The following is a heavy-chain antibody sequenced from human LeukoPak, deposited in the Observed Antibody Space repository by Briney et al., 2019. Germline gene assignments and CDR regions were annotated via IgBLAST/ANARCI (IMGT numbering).Heavy chain of an antibody. D-gene: IGHD3-22*01. CDR2: ISSSGSYI. J-gene: IGHJ4*02. CDR1: GFTFSSYS. V-gene: IGHV3-21*01. Sequence: GGSLRLSCAASGFTFSSYSMNWVRQAPGKGLEWVSSISSSGSYIYYADSLEGRFTIPRDNAKNSLYLQMNSLRAEDTAVYYCARDGYYDSSNDFDYWGQGTLVTVSS. CDR3: ARDGYYDSSNDFDY.